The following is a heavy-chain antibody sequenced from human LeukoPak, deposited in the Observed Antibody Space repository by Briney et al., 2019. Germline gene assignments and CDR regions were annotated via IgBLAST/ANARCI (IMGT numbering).Heavy chain of an antibody. CDR1: GFTFTSSA. CDR3: AAGGSSNFAY. V-gene: IGHV1-58*02. CDR2: IVVGSGNT. J-gene: IGHJ4*02. Sequence: ASVKVSCKASGFTFTSSAMQWVRQARGQRLEWIGWIVVGSGNTNYAQKFQERVTITRDMSPSTDYMELSRLRSEDTAVYYCAAGGSSNFAYWGQGTLVTVSS. D-gene: IGHD1-26*01.